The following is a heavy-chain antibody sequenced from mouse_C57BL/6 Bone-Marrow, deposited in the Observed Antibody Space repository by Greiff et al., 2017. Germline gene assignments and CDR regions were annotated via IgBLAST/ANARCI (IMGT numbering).Heavy chain of an antibody. CDR2: LSYDDSN. V-gene: IGHV3-6*01. CDR3: AREGSASYDWYFDV. J-gene: IGHJ1*03. Sequence: EVMLLESGHGLVKPSQSLSLTCSVTGYSITSGYYWNWIRHFPGKKLEWTGYLSYDDSNNYTPSLKNRISISRDTSKNQFFLKLNSVTTEDTATYYCAREGSASYDWYFDVGGTGTSVTGSS. CDR1: GYSITSGYY. D-gene: IGHD1-1*02.